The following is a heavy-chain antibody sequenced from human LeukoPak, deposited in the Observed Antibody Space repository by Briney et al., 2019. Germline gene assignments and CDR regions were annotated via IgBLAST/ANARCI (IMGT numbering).Heavy chain of an antibody. CDR3: ARAEGYGDYGIDY. Sequence: SETLSLTCTVSGGSISSGSYYSSWLRPPAGKGLDWIGRIYPCARTNYHPSLQSRVTISVDASKNQFYLKLSSVAAADTAVYYCARAEGYGDYGIDYWGQGTLVTVSS. CDR2: IYPCART. CDR1: GGSISSGSYY. V-gene: IGHV4-61*02. J-gene: IGHJ4*02. D-gene: IGHD4-17*01.